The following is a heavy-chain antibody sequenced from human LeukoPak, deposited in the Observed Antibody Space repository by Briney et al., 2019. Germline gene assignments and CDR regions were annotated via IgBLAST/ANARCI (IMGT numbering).Heavy chain of an antibody. D-gene: IGHD1-26*01. Sequence: GGTLRLSCAASGFAFKNYAMTWVRQAPGKGLQWVSNINDNGGQRHYADSVKGRFTISRDNSKNTLFLQMDSLRAEDTAVYYCAKTQWKVGATDYFDYWGHGILVTVSS. V-gene: IGHV3-23*01. CDR2: INDNGGQR. J-gene: IGHJ4*01. CDR1: GFAFKNYA. CDR3: AKTQWKVGATDYFDY.